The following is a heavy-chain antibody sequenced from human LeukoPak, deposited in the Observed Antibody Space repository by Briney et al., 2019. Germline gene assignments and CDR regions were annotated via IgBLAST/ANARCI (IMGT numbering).Heavy chain of an antibody. J-gene: IGHJ4*02. V-gene: IGHV3-15*04. CDR2: IASKTDGGTT. CDR3: TTGIRGD. CDR1: GFTVTNAW. Sequence: GGSLRLSCAASGFTVTNAWMNWVCQAPGKGLEWVGRIASKTDGGTTDYAAPVKGRFTISRDDSKNTLFLQMNSLKTEDTAVYYCTTGIRGDCGQGTLVTVSS.